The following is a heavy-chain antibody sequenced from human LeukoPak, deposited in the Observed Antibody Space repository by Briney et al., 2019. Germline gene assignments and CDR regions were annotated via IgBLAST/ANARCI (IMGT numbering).Heavy chain of an antibody. J-gene: IGHJ4*02. D-gene: IGHD3-22*01. CDR2: IYTSGST. CDR1: GDSFSSHY. Sequence: SETLSLTCSVSGDSFSSHYWSWIRQPAGKGLEWIGRIYTSGSTNYNPSLKSRVTMSVDTSKNQFSLKLSSVTAADTAVYYCASNYDSSGYYSYYFDYWGQGTLVTVSS. V-gene: IGHV4-4*07. CDR3: ASNYDSSGYYSYYFDY.